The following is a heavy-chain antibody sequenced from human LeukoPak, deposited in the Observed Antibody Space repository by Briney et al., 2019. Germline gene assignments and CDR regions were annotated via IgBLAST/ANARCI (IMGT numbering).Heavy chain of an antibody. J-gene: IGHJ4*02. V-gene: IGHV4-59*01. D-gene: IGHD1-1*01. CDR3: ARDLELERNRWNYFES. CDR2: MHYSGDS. CDR1: GNSIRSFF. Sequence: ASETLSLTRTVSGNSIRSFFWSWIRQPQGKGLEWIGSMHYSGDSKYNPSLRSRVSLSIDTSKQQFSLRLSSVTAADTAVYYCARDLELERNRWNYFESWGQGALVTVSS.